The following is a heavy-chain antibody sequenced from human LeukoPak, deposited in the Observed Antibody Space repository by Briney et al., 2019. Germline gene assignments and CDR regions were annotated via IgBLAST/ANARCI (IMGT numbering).Heavy chain of an antibody. D-gene: IGHD3-3*01. Sequence: KPSETLSLTCSVSGGSISSGGYYWSWIRQHPGKGLEWIGYIYYSGNAYYNPSLKSRLSISLDTSKNQFSLKLRSVTAADTAVYYCAGGRDFLSGYYPAPGYWGQGTLVTVSS. CDR2: IYYSGNA. CDR3: AGGRDFLSGYYPAPGY. V-gene: IGHV4-31*03. CDR1: GGSISSGGYY. J-gene: IGHJ4*02.